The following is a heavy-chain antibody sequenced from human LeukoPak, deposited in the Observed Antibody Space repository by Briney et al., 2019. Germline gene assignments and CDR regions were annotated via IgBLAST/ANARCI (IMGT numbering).Heavy chain of an antibody. Sequence: ASVNVSCKASGYTFTSYGISGVRPAPGQGLEWMGGIIPILGTANYAQKFQGRVTITADESTSTAYMELSSLGSEDTAVYYCAGERLQYAFDIWGQGTMVTVSS. CDR2: IIPILGTA. CDR1: GYTFTSYG. D-gene: IGHD5-24*01. CDR3: AGERLQYAFDI. V-gene: IGHV1-69*13. J-gene: IGHJ3*02.